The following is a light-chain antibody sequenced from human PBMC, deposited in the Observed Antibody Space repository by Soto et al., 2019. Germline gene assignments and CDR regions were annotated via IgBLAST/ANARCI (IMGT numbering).Light chain of an antibody. CDR3: SSYGSSGTLYV. CDR1: SSDIGGSKY. CDR2: EVT. V-gene: IGLV2-14*01. Sequence: QSVLTQPASVSGSPGQSISISCTGTSSDIGGSKYVSWYQQYPGKAPKLLFYEVTYRPSGVSDRFSGSKAGNTASLTVSGLQAEDEADYYCSSYGSSGTLYVFGTGTKLTVL. J-gene: IGLJ1*01.